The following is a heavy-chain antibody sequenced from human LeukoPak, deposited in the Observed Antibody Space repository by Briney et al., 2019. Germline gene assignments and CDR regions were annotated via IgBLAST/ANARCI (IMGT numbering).Heavy chain of an antibody. J-gene: IGHJ6*02. D-gene: IGHD4-17*01. V-gene: IGHV3-53*01. CDR2: IYSGGTT. Sequence: RGSLRLSCAASGFTFSSYAMSWVRQAPGEGLEWVSIIYSGGTTYYADSVQGRFTISRDNSKNTVYLQMNSLRVEDTAVYYCARDPRTTGKSNYGMDVWGQGTTVTVSS. CDR3: ARDPRTTGKSNYGMDV. CDR1: GFTFSSYA.